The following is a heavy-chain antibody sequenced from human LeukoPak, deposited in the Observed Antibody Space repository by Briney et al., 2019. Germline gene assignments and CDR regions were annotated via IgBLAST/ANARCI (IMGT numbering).Heavy chain of an antibody. V-gene: IGHV4-34*01. D-gene: IGHD3-10*01. CDR1: GGSFSGYY. CDR2: INHSGST. J-gene: IGHJ6*03. Sequence: SETLTLTCAVYGGSFSGYYWSWIRQPPGKGLEWIGEINHSGSTNYNPSLKSRVTISVDTSKNQFSLKLSSVTAADTAVYYCARGDYYGSGLYYYYYMDVWGKGTTVTVSS. CDR3: ARGDYYGSGLYYYYYMDV.